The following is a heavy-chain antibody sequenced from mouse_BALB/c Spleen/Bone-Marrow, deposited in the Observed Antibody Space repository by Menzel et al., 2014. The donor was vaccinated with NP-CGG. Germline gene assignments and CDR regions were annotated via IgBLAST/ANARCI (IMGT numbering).Heavy chain of an antibody. CDR1: GFTFSSYG. J-gene: IGHJ4*01. CDR3: EREGYNFFYAMAY. CDR2: INSNGGST. D-gene: IGHD2-2*01. Sequence: EVKLVESGGGLVQPGGSLKLSCAASGFTFSSYGMSWVRQNPDKRLELVATINSNGGSTYYPDSVKGRFTISRDNAKNPLYLQMSMLNSEDTAMYYVEREGYNFFYAMAYWGQGTPVTVSA. V-gene: IGHV5-6-3*01.